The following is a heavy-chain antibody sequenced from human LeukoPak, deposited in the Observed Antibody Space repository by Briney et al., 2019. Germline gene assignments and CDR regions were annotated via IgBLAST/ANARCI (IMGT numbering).Heavy chain of an antibody. D-gene: IGHD6-13*01. V-gene: IGHV4-4*07. CDR2: IYTSGST. Sequence: KPSETLSLTCTVSDGSISSYYWSWIRQPAGKGLEWIGRIYTSGSTNYNPSLKSRVTISVDTSKNQFSLKLSSVTAADTAVYYCAREQTAGTYAFDIWGQGTMVTVSS. CDR1: DGSISSYY. CDR3: AREQTAGTYAFDI. J-gene: IGHJ3*02.